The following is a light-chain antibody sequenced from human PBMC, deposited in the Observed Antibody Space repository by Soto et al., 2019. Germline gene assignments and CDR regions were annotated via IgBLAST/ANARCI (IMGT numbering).Light chain of an antibody. CDR1: SSDVGGYNY. Sequence: QSALTQPASVSGSPGQSITISCTGTSSDVGGYNYVSWYQQHPGKAPKLMIYEVSNRPSGVSNRFSGSKSGNMASLTISGLQAEDEADYYCSSYTSSSTPHVVFGGGTKVTVL. J-gene: IGLJ2*01. CDR3: SSYTSSSTPHVV. CDR2: EVS. V-gene: IGLV2-14*01.